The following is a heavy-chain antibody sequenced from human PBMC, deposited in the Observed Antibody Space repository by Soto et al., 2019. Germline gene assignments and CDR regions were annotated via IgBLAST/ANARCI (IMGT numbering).Heavy chain of an antibody. Sequence: QVQLVESGGGVVQPGRSLRLSCAASGFTFSSYGMHWVRQAPGKGLEWVAVISYDGSNKYYADSVKGRFTISRDNSKNTRYLQMNSLRAEDTAVYYCAKDRAAVAGTGYYYDGMDVWGQGTTVTVSS. CDR1: GFTFSSYG. V-gene: IGHV3-30*18. CDR3: AKDRAAVAGTGYYYDGMDV. J-gene: IGHJ6*02. CDR2: ISYDGSNK. D-gene: IGHD6-19*01.